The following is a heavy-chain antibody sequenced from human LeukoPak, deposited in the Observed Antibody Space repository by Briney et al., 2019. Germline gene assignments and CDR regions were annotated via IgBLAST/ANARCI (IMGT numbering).Heavy chain of an antibody. Sequence: SETLSLTCTVSGGSISSYYWSWIRQPPGKRLEWIGYIYYSGSTNYNPSLKSRVTISVDTSKNQFSLKLSSVTAADTAVYYCAREGRKYSGSHPQDYWGQGTLVTVSS. CDR2: IYYSGST. CDR1: GGSISSYY. D-gene: IGHD1-26*01. J-gene: IGHJ4*02. V-gene: IGHV4-59*01. CDR3: AREGRKYSGSHPQDY.